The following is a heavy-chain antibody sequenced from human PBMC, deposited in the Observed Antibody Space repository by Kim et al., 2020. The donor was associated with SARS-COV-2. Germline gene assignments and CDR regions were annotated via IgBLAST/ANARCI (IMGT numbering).Heavy chain of an antibody. CDR2: IWYDGSNK. Sequence: GGSLRLSCAASGFTFSSYGMHWVRQAPGKGLEWVAVIWYDGSNKYYADSVKGRFTISRDNSKNTLYPKMNSLRAEDTAVYYCARDIVVVTAISPHSSGYYGMDVWGQGTTVTVSS. CDR1: GFTFSSYG. V-gene: IGHV3-33*01. CDR3: ARDIVVVTAISPHSSGYYGMDV. J-gene: IGHJ6*02. D-gene: IGHD2-21*02.